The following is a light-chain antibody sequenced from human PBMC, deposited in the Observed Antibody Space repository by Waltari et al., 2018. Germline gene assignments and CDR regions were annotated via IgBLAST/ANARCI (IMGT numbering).Light chain of an antibody. CDR2: DVS. CDR1: SSDVGGYNY. Sequence: QSALTQPRSVSGSPGQSVTISCTGTSSDVGGYNYVSWYQQHPGQAPKLMIYDVSKRASGVPERCSCSKAGNTASLTISGLQAEDEADYYCCAEAGSYTEVFGTGTKVTVL. CDR3: CAEAGSYTEV. J-gene: IGLJ1*01. V-gene: IGLV2-11*01.